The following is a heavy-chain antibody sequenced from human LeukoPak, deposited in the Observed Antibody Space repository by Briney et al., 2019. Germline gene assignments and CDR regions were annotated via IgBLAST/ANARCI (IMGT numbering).Heavy chain of an antibody. V-gene: IGHV1-24*01. CDR3: ATDRNRNIVVVPAARDAFDI. J-gene: IGHJ3*02. D-gene: IGHD2-2*01. CDR2: FDPEYGET. CDR1: GYTLTELS. Sequence: GASVRVSCKVSGYTLTELSMHWVRQAPGKGLEWMGGFDPEYGETIYAQKFQGRVTMTEDTSTDTAYMELSSLRSEDTAVYYCATDRNRNIVVVPAARDAFDIWGQGTMVTVSS.